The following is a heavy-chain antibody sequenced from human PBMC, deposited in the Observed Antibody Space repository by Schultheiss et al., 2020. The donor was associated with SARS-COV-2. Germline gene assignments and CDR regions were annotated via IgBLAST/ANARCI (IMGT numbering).Heavy chain of an antibody. V-gene: IGHV3-23*01. D-gene: IGHD5-18*01. Sequence: GGSLRLSCAASGFTFSSYWMSWVRQAPGKGLEWVSAISGSGGSTYYADSVKGRFTISRDNSKNTLYLQMNSLRAEDTAVYYCAKDVRIQLWLPGDYWGQGTLVTVSS. J-gene: IGHJ4*02. CDR2: ISGSGGST. CDR3: AKDVRIQLWLPGDY. CDR1: GFTFSSYW.